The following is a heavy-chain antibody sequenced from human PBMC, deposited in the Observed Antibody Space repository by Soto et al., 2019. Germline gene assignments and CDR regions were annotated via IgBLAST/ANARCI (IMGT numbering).Heavy chain of an antibody. V-gene: IGHV1-58*02. J-gene: IGHJ6*03. D-gene: IGHD5-12*01. CDR2: IVVGSGNT. CDR3: AVGPRYSGYDYGYYYYYMDV. Sequence: SVKVSCKASRFTFTSSAMQWVRQARGQRLEWIGWIVVGSGNTNYAQKFQERVTITRDMSTSTAYMELSSLRSEDTAVYYCAVGPRYSGYDYGYYYYYMDVWGKGTTVTVSS. CDR1: RFTFTSSA.